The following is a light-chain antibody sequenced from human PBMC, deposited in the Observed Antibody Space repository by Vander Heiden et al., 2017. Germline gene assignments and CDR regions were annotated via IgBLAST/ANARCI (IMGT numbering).Light chain of an antibody. V-gene: IGKV3-15*01. Sequence: ERVITQSPATLSLSPGERATLSCRASQSVSSNLAWYQQKPGQAPRLLIYGASTRATGIPARFSGSGSGTEFTLTISSLQSEDFAVYYCQQDYNWPHTFGQGTKVEIK. J-gene: IGKJ2*01. CDR3: QQDYNWPHT. CDR2: GAS. CDR1: QSVSSN.